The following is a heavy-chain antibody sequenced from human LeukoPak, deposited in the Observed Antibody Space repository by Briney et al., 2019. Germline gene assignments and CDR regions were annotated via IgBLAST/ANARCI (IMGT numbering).Heavy chain of an antibody. V-gene: IGHV3-23*01. CDR3: AKVRFDSSGYYYTYYYYGMDV. CDR1: GFTFSSFA. J-gene: IGHJ6*02. D-gene: IGHD3-22*01. Sequence: GGSLRLSCAASGFTFSSFAMIWVRQASGKGLEWVSGISGSGGDTYYADSVKGRFTVSRDNSKSTLYLQMTSLRAEGTAVYFCAKVRFDSSGYYYTYYYYGMDVWGQGTTVTVSS. CDR2: ISGSGGDT.